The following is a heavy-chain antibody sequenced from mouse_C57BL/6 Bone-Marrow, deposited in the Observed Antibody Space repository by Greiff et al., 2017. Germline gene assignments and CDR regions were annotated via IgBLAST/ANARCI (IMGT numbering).Heavy chain of an antibody. CDR2: IDPANGNT. J-gene: IGHJ3*01. CDR3: ARPSGSYVGVAY. CDR1: GFNIKNTY. D-gene: IGHD1-1*02. V-gene: IGHV14-3*01. Sequence: EVQRVESVAELVRPGASVKLSCTASGFNIKNTYMHWVKQRPEQGLEWIGRIDPANGNTNYAPKFQGKATLTADTSSNTAYLQLSSLPSEDTAIYYCARPSGSYVGVAYWGQGTRVTVSA.